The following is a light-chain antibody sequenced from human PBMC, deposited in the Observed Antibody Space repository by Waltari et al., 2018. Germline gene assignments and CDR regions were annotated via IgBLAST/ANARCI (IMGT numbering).Light chain of an antibody. J-gene: IGLJ2*01. CDR1: GSTIGAGYD. CDR2: GVN. CDR3: QSYDTTLSVV. V-gene: IGLV1-40*01. Sequence: QSVLTQPPSVSGAPGQRVTISCPGSGSTIGAGYDVPWYRQLPGKAPTLLIYGVNTRPPGVSDRFSGSQFDTSASLAIAGLQADDEADYYCQSYDTTLSVVFGGGTKLTVL.